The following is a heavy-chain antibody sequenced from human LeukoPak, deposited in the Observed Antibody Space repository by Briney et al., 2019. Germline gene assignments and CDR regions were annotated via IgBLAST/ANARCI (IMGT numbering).Heavy chain of an antibody. CDR2: IKSKTDGGTT. V-gene: IGHV3-15*01. CDR1: GFTFSNAW. D-gene: IGHD3-10*01. CDR3: TTESVGTGKFDY. Sequence: GGSLRPSCAASGFTFSNAWMSWVRQAPGKGLEWVGRIKSKTDGGTTDYAAPVKGRFTISRDDSKNTLYLQMNSLKTEDTAVYYCTTESVGTGKFDYWGQGTLVTVSS. J-gene: IGHJ4*02.